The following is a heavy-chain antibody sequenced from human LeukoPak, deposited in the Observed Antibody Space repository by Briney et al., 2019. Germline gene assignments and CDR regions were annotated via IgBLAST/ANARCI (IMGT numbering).Heavy chain of an antibody. CDR3: ATLMRGPIGYVGYGGEDY. CDR1: GFTFGLYA. CDR2: ITGSGGNT. J-gene: IGHJ4*02. D-gene: IGHD5-12*01. V-gene: IGHV3-23*01. Sequence: GGSLRLSCAASGFTFGLYAMTWVRQAPGEGLLWVSSITGSGGNTYYAESVKGRFTISRDNAENTLYLQMNSLRVEDTAIYYCATLMRGPIGYVGYGGEDYWGQGTLVSVSS.